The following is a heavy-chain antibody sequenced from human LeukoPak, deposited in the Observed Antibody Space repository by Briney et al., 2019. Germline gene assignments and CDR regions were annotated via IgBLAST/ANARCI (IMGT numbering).Heavy chain of an antibody. D-gene: IGHD1-26*01. CDR1: GFTFDDYG. V-gene: IGHV3-20*04. Sequence: GGSLRLSCAASGFTFDDYGMCWVRQAPGKGLEWVSGINWNGGSTGYAVSVKGRFTISRDNAKNSLYLQMNSLRAEDTALYYCARRVYSGSYYADYWGQGTLVTVSS. J-gene: IGHJ4*02. CDR2: INWNGGST. CDR3: ARRVYSGSYYADY.